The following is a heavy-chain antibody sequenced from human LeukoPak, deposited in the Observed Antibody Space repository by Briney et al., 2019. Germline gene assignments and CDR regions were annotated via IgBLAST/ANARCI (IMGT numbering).Heavy chain of an antibody. J-gene: IGHJ4*02. Sequence: GGSLRLSCAASGFTFSSYGMHWVRQAPGKGLEWVAVISYDGGNKYYADSVKGRFTISRDNSKNTLYLQMNSLRAEDTAVYYCAKAGSGYYPDYWGQGTLVTVSS. V-gene: IGHV3-30*18. CDR3: AKAGSGYYPDY. CDR2: ISYDGGNK. CDR1: GFTFSSYG. D-gene: IGHD3-22*01.